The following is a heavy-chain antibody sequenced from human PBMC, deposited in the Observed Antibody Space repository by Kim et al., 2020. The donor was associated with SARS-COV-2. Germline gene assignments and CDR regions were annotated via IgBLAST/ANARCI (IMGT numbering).Heavy chain of an antibody. V-gene: IGHV3-21*01. D-gene: IGHD5-12*01. CDR3: AREGGMATITGFDY. J-gene: IGHJ4*02. CDR2: ISSSSSYI. Sequence: GGSLRLSCAASGFTFSSYSMNWVRQAPGKGLEWVSSISSSSSYIYYADSVKGRFTISRDNAKNSLYLQMNSLRAEDTAVYYCAREGGMATITGFDYWGQGTLVTVSS. CDR1: GFTFSSYS.